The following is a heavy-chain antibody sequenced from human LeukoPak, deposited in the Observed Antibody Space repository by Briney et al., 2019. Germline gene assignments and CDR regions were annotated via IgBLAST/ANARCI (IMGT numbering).Heavy chain of an antibody. Sequence: SQTLSLTCTGAGGSSSSYYWSWIRQPPGQGLEGSGYIYYSGSTNYNPSLKSRVTIAVDTSKTQPPLQLSSVTAADTAVYYCASWYYGSGSYGWFDPWGQGTLVTVSS. V-gene: IGHV4-59*01. D-gene: IGHD3-10*01. CDR2: IYYSGST. CDR3: ASWYYGSGSYGWFDP. CDR1: GGSSSSYY. J-gene: IGHJ5*02.